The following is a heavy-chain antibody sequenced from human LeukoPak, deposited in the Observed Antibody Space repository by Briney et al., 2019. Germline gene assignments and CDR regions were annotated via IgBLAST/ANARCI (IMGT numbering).Heavy chain of an antibody. V-gene: IGHV3-48*02. D-gene: IGHD2-21*02. J-gene: IGHJ6*02. Sequence: GGSLRLSCAASGFTFSSYAMSWVRQAPGKGLEWISYISSSSSTIYYADSVKGRFTISRDNAKNSLYLQMNSLRDEDTAVYYCARDNDVVVTAGYYGMDVWGQGTTVTVSS. CDR2: ISSSSSTI. CDR1: GFTFSSYA. CDR3: ARDNDVVVTAGYYGMDV.